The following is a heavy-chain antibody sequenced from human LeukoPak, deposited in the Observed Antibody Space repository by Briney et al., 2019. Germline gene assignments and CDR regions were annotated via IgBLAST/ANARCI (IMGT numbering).Heavy chain of an antibody. V-gene: IGHV3-48*03. J-gene: IGHJ3*02. Sequence: PGGSLRLSRAASGFTFSSYEMNWVRQAPGKGLEWVSYISVGGSTIYYADSVKGRFTISRDNAENSLYLQMSSLRVEDTAVYYSAREGLGGAARDVFDICGEGTMVTVSS. CDR3: AREGLGGAARDVFDI. CDR1: GFTFSSYE. CDR2: ISVGGSTI. D-gene: IGHD3-16*01.